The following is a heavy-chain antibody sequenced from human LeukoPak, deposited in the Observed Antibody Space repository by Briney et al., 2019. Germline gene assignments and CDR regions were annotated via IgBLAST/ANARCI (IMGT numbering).Heavy chain of an antibody. D-gene: IGHD5-12*01. CDR2: IWYDGSNK. CDR3: ARVKPTVATADY. Sequence: GGSPRLSCAASGFTFSSYGMHWVRQAPGKGLEWVAVIWYDGSNKYYADSVKGRFTISRDNSKNTLYLQMNSLRAEDTAVYYCARVKPTVATADYWGQGTLVTVSS. CDR1: GFTFSSYG. J-gene: IGHJ4*02. V-gene: IGHV3-33*01.